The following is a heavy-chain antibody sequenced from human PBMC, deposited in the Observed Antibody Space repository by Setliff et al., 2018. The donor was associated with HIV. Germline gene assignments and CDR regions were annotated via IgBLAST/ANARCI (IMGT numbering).Heavy chain of an antibody. CDR1: GFIFSDYA. Sequence: PGGSLRLSCAASGFIFSDYAMHWVRQAPGKGLEWVARIRFDGNREYYADSVKGRFTISRDSSKNTLYLHMNSLRPEDTAVYYCAKDQLGYVVGPTGVSFDYWGQGTLVTVSS. V-gene: IGHV3-30*02. CDR3: AKDQLGYVVGPTGVSFDY. D-gene: IGHD1-26*01. J-gene: IGHJ4*02. CDR2: IRFDGNRE.